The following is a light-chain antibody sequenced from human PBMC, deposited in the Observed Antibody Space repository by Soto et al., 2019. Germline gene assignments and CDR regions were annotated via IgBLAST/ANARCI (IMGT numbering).Light chain of an antibody. V-gene: IGKV1-39*01. CDR1: QSISNY. CDR2: DAS. CDR3: QQAATFPLT. Sequence: DIQMTQSPSSLSASVGDRVTITCRASQSISNYLNWYQQKPGKAPNLLIYDASSLQSGVPSRFSGSGSGTDFTLTISSLQPEDSATYYCQQAATFPLTFGGGTEVEIK. J-gene: IGKJ4*01.